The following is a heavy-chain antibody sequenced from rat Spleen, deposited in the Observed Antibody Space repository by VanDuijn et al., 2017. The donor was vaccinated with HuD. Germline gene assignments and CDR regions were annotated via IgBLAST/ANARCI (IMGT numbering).Heavy chain of an antibody. CDR1: GFSLTSYH. CDR2: IWTGGST. D-gene: IGHD1-4*01. Sequence: QVQLKESGPVLVQASQTLSLACTVSGFSLTSYHVHWVRQPSGKGLEWMGVIWTGGSTENNSALKSRLSISRDTSKSQVFLKMNSLQTEDTATYYCVRELPGYNPFDYWGQGVMVTVSS. CDR3: VRELPGYNPFDY. J-gene: IGHJ2*01. V-gene: IGHV2-43*01.